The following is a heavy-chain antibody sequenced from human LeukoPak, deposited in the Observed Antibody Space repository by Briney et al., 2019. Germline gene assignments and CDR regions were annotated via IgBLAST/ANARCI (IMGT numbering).Heavy chain of an antibody. V-gene: IGHV4-59*01. J-gene: IGHJ4*02. Sequence: SETLSLTCTVSGGSISSYYWSWIRQPPGKGLEWIGYIYYSGSTNYNPSLKSRVTISVDTSKNQFSLKLSSVIAADTAVYYCARAYSNGKKFDYWGQGTLVTVSS. CDR1: GGSISSYY. CDR3: ARAYSNGKKFDY. D-gene: IGHD4-11*01. CDR2: IYYSGST.